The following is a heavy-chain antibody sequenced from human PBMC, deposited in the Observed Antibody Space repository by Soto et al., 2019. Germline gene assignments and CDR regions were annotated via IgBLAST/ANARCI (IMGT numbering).Heavy chain of an antibody. J-gene: IGHJ4*02. CDR2: IYYTGST. CDR1: GGSVSGFF. CDR3: AKYYYHSTGYDYFDY. D-gene: IGHD3-22*01. V-gene: IGHV4-59*02. Sequence: SETLSLTCTVSGGSVSGFFWAWIRQPPGKGLEWIGYIYYTGSTNYNPSLESRVSISVDTSKNQFSLNLNSLTAADTAVYYCAKYYYHSTGYDYFDYWGQGTLVTVSS.